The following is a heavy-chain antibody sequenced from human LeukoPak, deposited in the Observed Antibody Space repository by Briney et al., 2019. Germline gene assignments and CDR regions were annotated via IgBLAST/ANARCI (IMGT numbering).Heavy chain of an antibody. Sequence: ASVKVSCKXSGYTFTSDGISWVRQAPGQGLEWMGWISAYNGNTNYAQKLQGRVTMTTDTSTSTAYMELRSLRSDDTAVYYCAREVAGRPHPPTNWGQGTLVTVSS. CDR3: AREVAGRPHPPTN. D-gene: IGHD6-19*01. V-gene: IGHV1-18*01. CDR2: ISAYNGNT. J-gene: IGHJ4*02. CDR1: GYTFTSDG.